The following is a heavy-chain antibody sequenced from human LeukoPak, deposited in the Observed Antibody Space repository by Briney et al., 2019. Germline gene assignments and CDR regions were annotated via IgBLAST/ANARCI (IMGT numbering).Heavy chain of an antibody. CDR2: IWYDGSKA. CDR1: GIIFSTYG. V-gene: IGHV3-33*01. Sequence: GGSLRLSCVASGIIFSTYGMHWVRQAPGKGLEWVAVIWYDGSKAYYADSVTGRFTISRDNAKHSLYLQMDNLRTEDTAMYYCSRDPDYYDSRVVDFWGQGTRVTVSS. CDR3: SRDPDYYDSRVVDF. J-gene: IGHJ4*02. D-gene: IGHD3-22*01.